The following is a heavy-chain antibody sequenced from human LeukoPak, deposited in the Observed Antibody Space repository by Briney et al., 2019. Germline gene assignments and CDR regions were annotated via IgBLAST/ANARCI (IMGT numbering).Heavy chain of an antibody. J-gene: IGHJ4*02. D-gene: IGHD3-3*01. CDR2: IYYSGST. Sequence: SQTLSLTCTVSGGSISSGGYYWSWIRQHPGKGLEWIGYIYYSGSTYYNPSLKSRVTISVDTSKNQFSLKLSSVTAADTAVYYCARGSRDFWSGYYTGPEYWGQGTLVTVSS. V-gene: IGHV4-31*03. CDR3: ARGSRDFWSGYYTGPEY. CDR1: GGSISSGGYY.